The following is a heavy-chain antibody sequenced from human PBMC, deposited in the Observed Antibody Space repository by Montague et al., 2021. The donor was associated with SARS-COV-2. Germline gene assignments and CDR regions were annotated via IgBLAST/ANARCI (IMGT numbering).Heavy chain of an antibody. CDR2: IYYSGST. V-gene: IGHV4-39*07. CDR3: ARVGRQQLVRLSGMDV. D-gene: IGHD6-13*01. J-gene: IGHJ6*02. CDR1: GGSISSSSYY. Sequence: SETLSLTRTVSGGSISSSSYYWGWIRQPPGKGLEWIGSIYYSGSTYYNPSVKSRVTISVDTSKNQFSLKLSSVTAADTAVYYCARVGRQQLVRLSGMDVWGQGTTVTVSS.